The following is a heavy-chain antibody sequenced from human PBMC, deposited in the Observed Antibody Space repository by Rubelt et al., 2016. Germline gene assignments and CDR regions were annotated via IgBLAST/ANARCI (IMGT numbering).Heavy chain of an antibody. J-gene: IGHJ2*01. CDR1: GFTFSSYA. CDR2: SSSRSSNM. D-gene: IGHD2-8*01. Sequence: EVQLVESGGGLVKPGGSLRLSCAASGFTFSSYAMNWVRQAPGKGLEWVSSSSSRSSNMYYADSVKGVFTISRDNAKNSLYLQMNSLRAEDTAVYYCARELMGIQDFDLWGRGTLVTVSS. V-gene: IGHV3-21*01. CDR3: ARELMGIQDFDL.